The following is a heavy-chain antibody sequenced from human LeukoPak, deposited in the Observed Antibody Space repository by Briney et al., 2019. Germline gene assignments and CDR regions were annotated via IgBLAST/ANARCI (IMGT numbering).Heavy chain of an antibody. V-gene: IGHV3-23*01. J-gene: IGHJ4*02. CDR1: GFTFSSYD. Sequence: GGSLRLSCAASGFTFSSYDMSWVRQAPGKGPEWVSLISGSGGSTYYADSVKGRFTISRDTSKNTLYLQMNSLRAEGTAVYYCALYYDSWGNTYHLHYWGQGTLVTVSS. CDR3: ALYYDSWGNTYHLHY. CDR2: ISGSGGST. D-gene: IGHD3-22*01.